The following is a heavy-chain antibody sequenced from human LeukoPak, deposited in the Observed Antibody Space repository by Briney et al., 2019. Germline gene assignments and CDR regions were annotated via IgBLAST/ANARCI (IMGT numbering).Heavy chain of an antibody. Sequence: NPSETLSLTCTVSGGSISSGGYYWSWIRQHPGKGLEWIGYIYYSGSTYYNPSLKSRVTISVDTSKNQFSLKLSSVTAADTAVYYCARDLCDILTGSNWFGPWGQGTLVTVAS. D-gene: IGHD3-9*01. CDR2: IYYSGST. V-gene: IGHV4-31*03. CDR1: GGSISSGGYY. CDR3: ARDLCDILTGSNWFGP. J-gene: IGHJ5*02.